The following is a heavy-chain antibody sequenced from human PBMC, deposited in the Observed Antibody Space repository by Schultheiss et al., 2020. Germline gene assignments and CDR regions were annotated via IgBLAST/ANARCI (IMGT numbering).Heavy chain of an antibody. CDR1: GFTFSNAW. J-gene: IGHJ4*02. Sequence: GGSLRLSCAASGFTFSNAWMSWVRQAPGKGLEWVSLLYTAGRTYYAASVKGRFTISRDNSENTLYLQMNSLRAEDTAVYYCARGQQNSIVVVPASKLDYWGQGTLVTVSS. D-gene: IGHD2-2*01. CDR2: LYTAGRT. V-gene: IGHV3-53*01. CDR3: ARGQQNSIVVVPASKLDY.